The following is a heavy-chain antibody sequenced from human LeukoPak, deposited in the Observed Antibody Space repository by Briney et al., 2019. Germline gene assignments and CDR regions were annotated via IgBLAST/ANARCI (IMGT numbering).Heavy chain of an antibody. J-gene: IGHJ3*01. CDR2: IYYSGST. Sequence: SETLSLTCTVSGGSVSSGIYFWSWIRQPPGKGLEWIRYIYYSGSTNYNPSLKSRVTISSDTSKNQFSLRLSSLTAADTAVYYCAREPHDYGAVPGIWGEGTMVTVSS. V-gene: IGHV4-61*01. D-gene: IGHD4-17*01. CDR1: GGSVSSGIYF. CDR3: AREPHDYGAVPGI.